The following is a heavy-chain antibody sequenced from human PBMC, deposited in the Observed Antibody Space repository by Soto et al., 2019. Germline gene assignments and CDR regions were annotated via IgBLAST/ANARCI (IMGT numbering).Heavy chain of an antibody. CDR2: IYYSGST. CDR1: GGSISSYY. D-gene: IGHD3-22*01. CDR3: ARDTRASSGSFDY. Sequence: SETLSLTCTVSGGSISSYYWSWIRQPPGKGLEWIGYIYYSGSTNYNPSLKSRVTISVDTSKNQFSLKLSSVTAADTAVYYCARDTRASSGSFDYWGQGTLVTVSS. J-gene: IGHJ4*02. V-gene: IGHV4-59*01.